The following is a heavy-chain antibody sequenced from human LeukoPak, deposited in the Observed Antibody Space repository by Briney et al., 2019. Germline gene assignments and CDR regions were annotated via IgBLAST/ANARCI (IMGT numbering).Heavy chain of an antibody. CDR2: ISGGGGST. J-gene: IGHJ6*03. Sequence: PGGSLRLSCAASGFTFSSYAMSWVRQAPGEGLEWVSTISGGGGSTYYADSVKGRFTISRDNSKNTLYLQMNSLRAEDTAVYYCATMGASDYYYYYMDVWGKGTTVTVSS. D-gene: IGHD4/OR15-4a*01. CDR3: ATMGASDYYYYYMDV. V-gene: IGHV3-23*01. CDR1: GFTFSSYA.